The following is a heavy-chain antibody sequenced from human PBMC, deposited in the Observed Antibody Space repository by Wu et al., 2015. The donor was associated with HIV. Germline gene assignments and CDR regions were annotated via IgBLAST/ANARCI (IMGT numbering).Heavy chain of an antibody. J-gene: IGHJ6*02. CDR3: ARLNGGGTMVRGVIRYYFYGMDV. Sequence: QVQLVQSGAEVKKPGSSVRVSCKASGGNFRSYAMTWVRQAPGQGLEWMGGIVPIFGSPKYAQRFQGRVTITADESTSTAYMDLSSLTSDDTAVYYCARLNGGGTMVRGVIRYYFYGMDVWGQGTTVTVSS. CDR1: GGNFRSYA. V-gene: IGHV1-69*12. CDR2: IVPIFGSP. D-gene: IGHD3-10*01.